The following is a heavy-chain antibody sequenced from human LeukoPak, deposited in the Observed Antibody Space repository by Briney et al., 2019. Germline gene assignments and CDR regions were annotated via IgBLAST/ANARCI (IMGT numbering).Heavy chain of an antibody. J-gene: IGHJ5*02. CDR2: VYPIDGST. V-gene: IGHV1-46*01. Sequence: ASVRVSCKAFGYIFFSYYMHCVRQAPGEGVEWMGLVYPIDGSTRYAQKFQGRVTMTRDTSTTTVYMELSSLTSEDTAMYYCARDYWGSYNWFDPWGHGTLVTVSS. CDR3: ARDYWGSYNWFDP. CDR1: GYIFFSYY. D-gene: IGHD2-8*02.